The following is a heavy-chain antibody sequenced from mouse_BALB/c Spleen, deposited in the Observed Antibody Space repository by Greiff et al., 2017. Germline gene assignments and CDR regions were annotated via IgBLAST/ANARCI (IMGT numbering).Heavy chain of an antibody. CDR2: IDPANGNT. J-gene: IGHJ4*01. V-gene: IGHV14-3*02. CDR3: SRYIHYYGYWAMDY. D-gene: IGHD1-2*01. CDR1: GFNIKDTY. Sequence: VQLQQSGAELVKPGASVKLSCTASGFNIKDTYMHWVKQRPEQGLEWIGRIDPANGNTKDDPKFQGKATITADTSSNTAYLQLSSLTSEDTAVYFCSRYIHYYGYWAMDYWGQGTSVTVSS.